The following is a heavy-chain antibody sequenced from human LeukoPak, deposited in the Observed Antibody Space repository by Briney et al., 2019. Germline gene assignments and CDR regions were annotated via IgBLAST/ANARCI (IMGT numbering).Heavy chain of an antibody. J-gene: IGHJ6*03. CDR3: ARDGVVVTPLGYYFHYLDV. CDR1: GGSISSGNYY. CDR2: IYTSGST. Sequence: SETLSLTCTVSGGSISSGNYYWSWLRQPAGKGLEWIGRIYTSGSTNYNSSLESRVTISVDTSKNQFSLRLTSVTATDTAVYYCARDGVVVTPLGYYFHYLDVWGQGTTVTVSS. D-gene: IGHD4-23*01. V-gene: IGHV4-61*02.